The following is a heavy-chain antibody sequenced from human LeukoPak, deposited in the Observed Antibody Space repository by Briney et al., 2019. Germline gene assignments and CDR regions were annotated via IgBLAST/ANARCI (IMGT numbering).Heavy chain of an antibody. J-gene: IGHJ4*02. CDR2: IYYSGST. CDR3: ARRSARGLFDY. Sequence: PSETLSLTCTVSGGSISSSSYYWGWIRQPPGKGLEWIGRIYYSGSTYYNPSLKSRVTISVDTSKNQFSLKLRSVTAADTAVYYCARRSARGLFDYWGQGTLVTVSS. CDR1: GGSISSSSYY. D-gene: IGHD4-17*01. V-gene: IGHV4-39*01.